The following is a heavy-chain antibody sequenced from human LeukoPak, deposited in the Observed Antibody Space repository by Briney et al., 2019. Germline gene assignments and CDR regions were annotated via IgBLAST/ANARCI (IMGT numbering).Heavy chain of an antibody. V-gene: IGHV4-31*03. CDR2: IYYSGST. D-gene: IGHD3-10*01. J-gene: IGHJ4*02. CDR3: ARGSITLIRGLSQHNPFDY. CDR1: GASISSGGYY. Sequence: SQTLSLTCTVSGASISSGGYYWSWIRQHPGEGLEWIGYIYYSGSTSYNPSLKSRVTISLDTSRNQFSLKLSSVTAADTAVYYCARGSITLIRGLSQHNPFDYWSQGTLVTVSP.